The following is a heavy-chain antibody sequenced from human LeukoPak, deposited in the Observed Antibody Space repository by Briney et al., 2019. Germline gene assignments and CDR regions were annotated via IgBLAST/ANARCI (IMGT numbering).Heavy chain of an antibody. CDR1: GFTFSSYE. CDR2: ISSRGSTI. CDR3: AELGITMIGGV. V-gene: IGHV3-48*03. J-gene: IGHJ6*04. D-gene: IGHD3-10*02. Sequence: GGSLRLSCAASGFTFSSYEMNWVRQAPGTGQEAGAYISSRGSTIYYADPVTGRFTISRDNAKHSLYLQMNSLRAEDTAVYYCAELGITMIGGVWGKGPTVTISS.